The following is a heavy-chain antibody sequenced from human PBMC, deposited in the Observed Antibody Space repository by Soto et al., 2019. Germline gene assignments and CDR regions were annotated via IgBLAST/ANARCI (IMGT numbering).Heavy chain of an antibody. J-gene: IGHJ4*02. D-gene: IGHD1-26*01. CDR1: GGSFKSGSYS. CDR2: VYHTGRT. V-gene: IGHV4-61*01. CDR3: ARRSGSYTPGGLDY. Sequence: PSETLSLTCTVSGGSFKSGSYSWSWIRQPPGKGLEWIGYVYHTGRTSYNPSLKSRVTISVDTSKNQFSLKLSSVTAADTAVYYCARRSGSYTPGGLDYWGQGTLVTVSS.